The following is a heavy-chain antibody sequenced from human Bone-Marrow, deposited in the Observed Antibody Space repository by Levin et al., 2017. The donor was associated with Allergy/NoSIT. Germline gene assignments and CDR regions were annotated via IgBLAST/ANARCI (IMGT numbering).Heavy chain of an antibody. J-gene: IGHJ5*02. Sequence: SQTLSLTCDVSGVSIDSSNWWTWVRQPPGKGLQWIGDINQRGTATYNSSLRSRVVMSVDKSTNQFSLMVNSVTAADTAVYFCARINQASGFKNWFDPWGPGILVAVS. V-gene: IGHV4-4*02. CDR1: GVSIDSSNW. D-gene: IGHD6-25*01. CDR3: ARINQASGFKNWFDP. CDR2: INQRGTA.